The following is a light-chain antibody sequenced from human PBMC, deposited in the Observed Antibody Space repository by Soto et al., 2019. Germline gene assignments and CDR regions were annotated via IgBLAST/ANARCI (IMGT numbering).Light chain of an antibody. CDR3: SSFTSSDTYV. V-gene: IGLV2-18*02. CDR2: EVS. CDR1: SSDVGSYNR. J-gene: IGLJ1*01. Sequence: QSVLAQPPSVSGSPGQSVAISCTGTSSDVGSYNRVSWYQQPPGTAPKLMIYEVSHRPSGVPDRFSGSKSGNTASLTISGLQAEDEADYYCSSFTSSDTYVFGTGTKVTVL.